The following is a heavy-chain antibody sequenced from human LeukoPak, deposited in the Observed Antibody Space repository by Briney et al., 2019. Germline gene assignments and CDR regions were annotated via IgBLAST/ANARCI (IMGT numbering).Heavy chain of an antibody. J-gene: IGHJ4*02. D-gene: IGHD2/OR15-2a*01. CDR1: GVSLSGNY. CDR2: IYHSRYT. CDR3: ARIRCSPTDNTCYNY. V-gene: IGHV4-34*01. Sequence: PSETLSLTCAVHGVSLSGNYWSWIRQSPEKGLEWIGEIYHSRYTTYNPPLKSRVTISADTSENQLSVRLTSVTAADTALYYCARIRCSPTDNTCYNYWGQATLVTVSS.